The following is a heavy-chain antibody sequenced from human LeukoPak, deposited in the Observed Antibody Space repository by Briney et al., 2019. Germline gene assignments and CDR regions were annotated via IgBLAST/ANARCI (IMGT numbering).Heavy chain of an antibody. CDR1: GFTFGDYG. V-gene: IGHV3-20*04. CDR3: AILTRTPFDS. CDR2: INWNGVST. D-gene: IGHD1-7*01. J-gene: IGHJ4*02. Sequence: PGGSLRLSCAASGFTFGDYGLSWVRQAPGKGLEWVSGINWNGVSTGFADSVKGRFTISRDNAKNSLYLQMNSLRAEDTALYYCAILTRTPFDSWGQGTQVTVSP.